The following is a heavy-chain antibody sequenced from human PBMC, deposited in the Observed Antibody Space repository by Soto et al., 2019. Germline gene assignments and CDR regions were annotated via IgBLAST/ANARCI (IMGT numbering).Heavy chain of an antibody. CDR1: GFIFSSYG. CDR3: ASVVVVTAILRPNFDY. V-gene: IGHV3-30*03. D-gene: IGHD2-21*02. J-gene: IGHJ4*02. Sequence: GGSLRLSCAASGFIFSSYGMHWFRQAPGKGLEWVAVISYDGSNKYYADSVKGRFTISRDNSKNTLYLQMNSLRAEDTAVYYCASVVVVTAILRPNFDYWGQGTLVTVSS. CDR2: ISYDGSNK.